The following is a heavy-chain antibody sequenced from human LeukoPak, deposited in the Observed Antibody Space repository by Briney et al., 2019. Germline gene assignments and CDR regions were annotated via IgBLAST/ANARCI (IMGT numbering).Heavy chain of an antibody. CDR3: ARDGVYLEWLFSQYNWFDP. J-gene: IGHJ5*02. V-gene: IGHV1-18*01. D-gene: IGHD3-3*01. CDR1: GYTFTSYG. CDR2: ISAYNGNT. Sequence: ASVKVSCKASGYTFTSYGISWVRQAPGQGLEWMGWISAYNGNTNYAQKLQGRVTMTTDTSTSTDYMELRSLRSDDTAVYYCARDGVYLEWLFSQYNWFDPWGQGTLVTVSS.